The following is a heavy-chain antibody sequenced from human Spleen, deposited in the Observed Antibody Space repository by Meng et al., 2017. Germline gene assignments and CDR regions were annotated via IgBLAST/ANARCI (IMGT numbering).Heavy chain of an antibody. V-gene: IGHV1-2*06. CDR2: IDPKSDNT. Sequence: VQLKHAGPGVKKPGASVKVFCKAFGYPFAAYWIQWVRQAPGQGLEWMGRIDPKSDNTHYAQKFQGRVTMTRDTSISTAYMELSGLRSDDTAVYYCARDEDISAAGYLLGDFWGQGTLVTVSS. D-gene: IGHD6-13*01. CDR1: GYPFAAYW. CDR3: ARDEDISAAGYLLGDF. J-gene: IGHJ4*02.